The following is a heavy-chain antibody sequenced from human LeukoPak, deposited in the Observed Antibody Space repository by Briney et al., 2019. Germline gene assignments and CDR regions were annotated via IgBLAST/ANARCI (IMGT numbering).Heavy chain of an antibody. CDR2: ISYGSNK. CDR3: LTGYNHAVDWFDP. CDR1: GFTFSDYG. D-gene: IGHD3-9*01. J-gene: IGHJ5*02. Sequence: GGSLRLSCAASGFTFSDYGMHWVRQAPGKGLEWVALISYGSNKDYGESVKGRFTISRDNSKNTLYLQMNSLRAEDTAVYYCLTGYNHAVDWFDPWGQGTLVTVSS. V-gene: IGHV3-30*03.